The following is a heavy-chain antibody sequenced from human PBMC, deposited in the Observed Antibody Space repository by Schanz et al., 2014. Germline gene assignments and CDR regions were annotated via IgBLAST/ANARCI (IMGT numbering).Heavy chain of an antibody. CDR2: VYYTGST. CDR1: GFTVSNTY. J-gene: IGHJ6*02. Sequence: VQLVESGGDLVQPGGSLRLSCAASGFTVSNTYMNWIRQPPGKGLEWIGYVYYTGSTTYNPSLKSRVTISVVPSKRQFSLKLSSVTAADTAVYYCARDKVTTLGYYGMDVWGQGTTVTVSS. V-gene: IGHV4-59*02. D-gene: IGHD3-10*02. CDR3: ARDKVTTLGYYGMDV.